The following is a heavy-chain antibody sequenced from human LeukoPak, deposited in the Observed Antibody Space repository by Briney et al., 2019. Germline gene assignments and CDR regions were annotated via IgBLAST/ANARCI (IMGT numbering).Heavy chain of an antibody. Sequence: SETLSLTCTVSGGSFSGSYWSWIRQPAGKGLEWIGRIYSSGSTNYNPSLKSRVTMSVDTSKNQVSLKLNSVTAADTAVYYCARGFCSGGSCYLFDSWGQGTLVTVSS. J-gene: IGHJ4*02. CDR3: ARGFCSGGSCYLFDS. CDR2: IYSSGST. CDR1: GGSFSGSY. D-gene: IGHD2-15*01. V-gene: IGHV4-4*07.